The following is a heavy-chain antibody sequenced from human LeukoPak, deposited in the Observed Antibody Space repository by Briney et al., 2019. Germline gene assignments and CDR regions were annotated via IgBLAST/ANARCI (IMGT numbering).Heavy chain of an antibody. D-gene: IGHD4-17*01. V-gene: IGHV4-59*11. CDR2: IYYSGST. CDR1: GGPISRHY. CDR3: SRGDLHGDSPCDY. J-gene: IGHJ4*02. Sequence: SSETLPLTCTVSGGPISRHYWSWIRQPPGKGLEWIGYIYYSGSTKYNPSLKSRVTISVDTSKSQFSLKLSSVTAADTAGYYCSRGDLHGDSPCDYWGQGAPVTVSS.